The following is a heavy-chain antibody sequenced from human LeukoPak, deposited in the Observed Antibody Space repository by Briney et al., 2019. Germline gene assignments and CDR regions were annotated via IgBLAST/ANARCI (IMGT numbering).Heavy chain of an antibody. CDR2: IQYDGSNK. CDR3: AKEAQYDFWSGYLDY. V-gene: IGHV3-30*02. CDR1: GFLFSNYG. D-gene: IGHD3-3*01. J-gene: IGHJ4*02. Sequence: GGSLRLSCAVSGFLFSNYGMHWVRQAPGKGLEWVAFIQYDGSNKYYADSVKGRITISRDNSKNTLYLQMNSLRAEDTAVYYCAKEAQYDFWSGYLDYWGQGTLVTVSS.